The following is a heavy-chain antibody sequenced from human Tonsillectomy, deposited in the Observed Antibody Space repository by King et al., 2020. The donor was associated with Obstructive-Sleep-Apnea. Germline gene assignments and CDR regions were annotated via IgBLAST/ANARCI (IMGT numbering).Heavy chain of an antibody. J-gene: IGHJ4*02. CDR3: GRHLRVRGVPRDRYFDY. D-gene: IGHD3-10*01. CDR2: IYPGDSDT. CDR1: GYSFTNFW. Sequence: QLVQSGAEVKKPGESLKISCQGSGYSFTNFWIGWVRQMPGKGLEWMGTIYPGDSDTRYSPSFQGQGTISVDQSIDTAYLHWSSLKASDTAMYYCGRHLRVRGVPRDRYFDYWGQGALVTVSS. V-gene: IGHV5-51*01.